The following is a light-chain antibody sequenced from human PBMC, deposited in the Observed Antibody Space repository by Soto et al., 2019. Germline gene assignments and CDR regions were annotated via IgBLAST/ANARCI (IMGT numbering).Light chain of an antibody. CDR3: CSSAGSSTVV. CDR1: ISDVGSYNL. Sequence: QSALTQPASVSGSPGQSITISCTGTISDVGSYNLVSWYQQHPGKAPKLMIYEGSKRPSGVSNRFSGSKSGNTASLTISGLQSEYEADYYCCSSAGSSTVVFGGGTKVTVL. V-gene: IGLV2-23*01. CDR2: EGS. J-gene: IGLJ2*01.